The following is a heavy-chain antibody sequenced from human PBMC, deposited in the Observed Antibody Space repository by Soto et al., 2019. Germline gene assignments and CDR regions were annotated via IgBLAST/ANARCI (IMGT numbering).Heavy chain of an antibody. Sequence: QVQLKESGPGLVKPSQTLSLTCSVSGGSIGSGDYYRSWVRQSPGKGLEWIGYIYYTGNTYYNPSLGSRVTFSLDTSQNQLSLRLSDVTVADTAVYYCARDSRRRADSGTRPLYYFDYWGQGTLVTVSS. CDR2: IYYTGNT. CDR1: GGSIGSGDYY. D-gene: IGHD1-26*01. J-gene: IGHJ4*02. V-gene: IGHV4-30-4*01. CDR3: ARDSRRRADSGTRPLYYFDY.